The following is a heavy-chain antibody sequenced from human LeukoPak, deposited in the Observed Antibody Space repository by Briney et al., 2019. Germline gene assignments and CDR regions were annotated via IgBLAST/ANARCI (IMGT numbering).Heavy chain of an antibody. CDR2: IIPIFGTA. CDR1: GGTFSSYA. Sequence: SVKVSCKASGGTFSSYAISWVRQAPGQGLEWMGGIIPIFGTANYAQKFQGRATITADESTSTAYMELSSLRSEDTAVYYCARVQGYSSGWYGGAFDIWGQGTMVTVSS. V-gene: IGHV1-69*13. CDR3: ARVQGYSSGWYGGAFDI. D-gene: IGHD6-19*01. J-gene: IGHJ3*02.